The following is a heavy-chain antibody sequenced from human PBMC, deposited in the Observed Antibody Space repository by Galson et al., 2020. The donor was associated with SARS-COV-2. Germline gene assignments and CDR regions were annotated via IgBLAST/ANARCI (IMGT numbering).Heavy chain of an antibody. CDR1: GGSISSYY. J-gene: IGHJ5*02. Sequence: SETLSLTCTVSGGSISSYYWSWIRQPPGKGLEWIGYIYYSGSTNYNPSLKSRVTISVDTSKNQFSLKLSSVTAADTAVYYCARVGPVTTFGWFDPWGQGTLVTVSS. CDR2: IYYSGST. D-gene: IGHD3-16*01. V-gene: IGHV4-59*01. CDR3: ARVGPVTTFGWFDP.